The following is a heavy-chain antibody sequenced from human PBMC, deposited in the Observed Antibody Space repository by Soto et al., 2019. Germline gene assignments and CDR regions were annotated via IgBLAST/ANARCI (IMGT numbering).Heavy chain of an antibody. CDR2: IYYSGST. J-gene: IGHJ6*02. D-gene: IGHD2-2*01. CDR3: AREVGYCSSTSCYYYGMDV. V-gene: IGHV4-59*12. Sequence: ETLSLTCTVSGGSISSYYWSWIRQPPGKGLEWIGYIYYSGSTNYNPSLKSRVTISVDTSKNQFSLKLSSVTAADTAVYYCAREVGYCSSTSCYYYGMDVWGQGTTVTVSS. CDR1: GGSISSYY.